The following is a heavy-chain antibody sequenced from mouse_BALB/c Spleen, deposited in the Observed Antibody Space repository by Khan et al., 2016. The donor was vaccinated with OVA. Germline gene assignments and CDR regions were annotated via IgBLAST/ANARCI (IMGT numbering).Heavy chain of an antibody. CDR1: GFTFSSFG. D-gene: IGHD1-2*01. CDR2: ISSGSNTT. V-gene: IGHV5-17*02. CDR3: ARDSYGYMGYFDY. J-gene: IGHJ2*01. Sequence: EVELVESGGGLVQPGGSRKLSCAASGFTFSSFGMHWVRQAPEKGLEWVAYISSGSNTTYYAATLKGRFTISRDNPKNTLFLQMHSLRSEDTAMYYCARDSYGYMGYFDYWGPGTTLTVSS.